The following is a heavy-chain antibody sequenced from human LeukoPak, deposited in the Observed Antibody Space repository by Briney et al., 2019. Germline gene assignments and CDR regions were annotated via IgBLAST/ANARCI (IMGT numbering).Heavy chain of an antibody. D-gene: IGHD3-22*01. CDR1: GYTFTGYG. CDR2: ISAYNGNT. V-gene: IGHV1-18*01. Sequence: ASVKVSCKASGYTFTGYGISWVRQAPGQGLEWMGWISAYNGNTNYAQKLQGRVTMTTDTSTSTAYMELRSLRSDDTAVYYCATGPEYYDSSGYYPIWGYWGQGTLDTVSS. CDR3: ATGPEYYDSSGYYPIWGY. J-gene: IGHJ4*02.